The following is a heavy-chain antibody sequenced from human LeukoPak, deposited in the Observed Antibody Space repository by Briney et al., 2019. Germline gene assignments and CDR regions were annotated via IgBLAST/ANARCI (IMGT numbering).Heavy chain of an antibody. CDR1: EFTFSNYG. Sequence: PGGSLRLSCAATEFTFSNYGMHWVRQAPGKGLEWVAVIASDAKDKHYADSVKGRFTISRDNSKNTLYLQMSSLRAGDTALYYCAKDLNRGPATYYFDYWGQGTLVTVSS. J-gene: IGHJ4*02. CDR2: IASDAKDK. D-gene: IGHD1-14*01. CDR3: AKDLNRGPATYYFDY. V-gene: IGHV3-30*18.